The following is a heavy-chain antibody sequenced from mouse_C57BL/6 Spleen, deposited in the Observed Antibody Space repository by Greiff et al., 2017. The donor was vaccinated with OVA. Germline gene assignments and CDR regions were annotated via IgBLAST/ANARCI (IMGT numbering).Heavy chain of an antibody. V-gene: IGHV1-42*01. CDR2: INPSTGGT. Sequence: VQLQQSGPELVKPGASVKISCKASGYSFTGYYMHWVKQSPEKSLEWIGEINPSTGGTTYNQKFKAKATLTVDKSSSTAYMQLKSLTSEDSAVYYGTRGDDYVYAMDYWGQGTAVTVSS. CDR1: GYSFTGYY. J-gene: IGHJ4*01. CDR3: TRGDDYVYAMDY. D-gene: IGHD2-4*01.